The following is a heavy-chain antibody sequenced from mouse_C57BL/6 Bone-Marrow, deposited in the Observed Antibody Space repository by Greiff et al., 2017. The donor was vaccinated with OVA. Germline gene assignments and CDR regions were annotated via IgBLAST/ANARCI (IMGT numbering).Heavy chain of an antibody. CDR3: ARSVMAY. CDR1: GYAFTNYL. Sequence: QVQLQQSGAELVRPGTSVKVSCKASGYAFTNYLIEWVKQRPGQGLEWIGVINPGSGGTNYNEKFKGKATLTADKSSSTAYMQLCSLTSEDSAVYFCARSVMAYWGQGTLVTVSA. V-gene: IGHV1-54*01. J-gene: IGHJ3*01. CDR2: INPGSGGT.